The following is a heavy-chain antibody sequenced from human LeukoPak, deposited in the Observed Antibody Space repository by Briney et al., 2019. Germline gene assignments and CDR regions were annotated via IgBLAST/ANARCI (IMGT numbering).Heavy chain of an antibody. CDR1: GGSVSSSTYY. D-gene: IGHD7-27*01. V-gene: IGHV4-39*01. J-gene: IGHJ5*02. Sequence: SETLSLTCTVSGGSVSSSTYYWGWIRQPPGKGLEWIGSISYSGTNYNNPSLKSRVSISIDTSKNQFSVKLTSVSAADAAMYYCASLGTLRSWGQGTLVTVSS. CDR3: ASLGTLRS. CDR2: ISYSGTN.